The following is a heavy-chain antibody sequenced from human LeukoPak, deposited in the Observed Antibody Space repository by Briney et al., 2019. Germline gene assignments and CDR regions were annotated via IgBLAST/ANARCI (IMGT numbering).Heavy chain of an antibody. CDR1: GGSISSYY. CDR3: AIHKMTPILSSFDP. CDR2: IYYSGST. J-gene: IGHJ5*02. D-gene: IGHD2-21*02. Sequence: PSETLSLTCTVSGGSISSYYWSWVRQPPGKGLEWIGYIYYSGSTNYNPSLKSRVTISVDSSKNQFSLKLSSVTAADTAVYYCAIHKMTPILSSFDPCGQGTLVTVSS. V-gene: IGHV4-59*08.